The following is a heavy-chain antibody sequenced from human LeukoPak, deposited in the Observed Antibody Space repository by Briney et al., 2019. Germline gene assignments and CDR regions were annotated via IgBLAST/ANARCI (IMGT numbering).Heavy chain of an antibody. CDR2: INSDSGGT. CDR1: GYSFIVYY. D-gene: IGHD1-26*01. V-gene: IGHV1-2*02. Sequence: ASVTVSCKASGYSFIVYYIDWVRLAPGQGLEWVGWINSDSGGTNYAQKFQGRVTMTRDTSTSTAYMELSSLRSDDTAFYYCARSTITATTPYFDYWGQGTLVTVPS. J-gene: IGHJ4*02. CDR3: ARSTITATTPYFDY.